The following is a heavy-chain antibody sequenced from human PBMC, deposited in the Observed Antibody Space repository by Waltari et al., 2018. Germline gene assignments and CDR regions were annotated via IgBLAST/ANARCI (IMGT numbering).Heavy chain of an antibody. CDR1: GFTLSDYW. V-gene: IGHV3-7*01. J-gene: IGHJ3*02. CDR3: ARDQWFGFDI. D-gene: IGHD3-22*01. CDR2: LKKDGGED. Sequence: EVQLVEYGGGLVKPGGSLRLHCSATGFTLSDYWMSWVRQAPGKGPEWLANLKKDGGEDYYVDSVRGRFTVSGDNAKISLYLQMNSLRPEDTAVYYCARDQWFGFDIWGQGTMVTVSS.